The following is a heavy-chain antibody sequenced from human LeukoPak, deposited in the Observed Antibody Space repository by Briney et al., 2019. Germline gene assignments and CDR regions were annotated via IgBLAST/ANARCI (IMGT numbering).Heavy chain of an antibody. J-gene: IGHJ4*02. V-gene: IGHV4-59*11. CDR3: ARGVYLAAGQYGY. Sequence: SETLSLTCTVSGGAISSHYWGCIPQPPGKGLGWIGYIYYSGATNYNPSLKSRVPISVDTSKNQFSLKLSSVTAADTAVYYCARGVYLAAGQYGYWGQGPLVTVSS. D-gene: IGHD6-13*01. CDR1: GGAISSHY. CDR2: IYYSGAT.